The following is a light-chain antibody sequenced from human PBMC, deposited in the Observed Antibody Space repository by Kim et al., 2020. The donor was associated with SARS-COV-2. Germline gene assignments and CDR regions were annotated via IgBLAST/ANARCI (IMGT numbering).Light chain of an antibody. J-gene: IGLJ2*01. Sequence: VALGQTVRITCQGDSLRSYYATWYQQKPGQAPILVIYGKNNRPSGIPDRFSGSSSGNTASLTITGAQAEDEADYYRNSRDSGDNVIFGGGTQLTVL. CDR3: NSRDSGDNVI. V-gene: IGLV3-19*01. CDR2: GKN. CDR1: SLRSYY.